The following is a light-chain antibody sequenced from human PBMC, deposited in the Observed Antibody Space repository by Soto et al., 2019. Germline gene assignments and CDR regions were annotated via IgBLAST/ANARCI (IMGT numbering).Light chain of an antibody. Sequence: DIQMTQSPSTLSASVGDRVTITCRASQSISNYLAWYQQKPGTAPNLLIYDASSLESGVPSRFSGSGSGTEFTLTISSLQPDDFATYYCQQYNSDSQTFGQGTKVDIK. J-gene: IGKJ1*01. CDR1: QSISNY. V-gene: IGKV1-5*01. CDR2: DAS. CDR3: QQYNSDSQT.